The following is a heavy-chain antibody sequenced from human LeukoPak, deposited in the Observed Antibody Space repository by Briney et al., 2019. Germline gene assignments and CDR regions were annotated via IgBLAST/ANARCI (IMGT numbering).Heavy chain of an antibody. D-gene: IGHD6-13*01. J-gene: IGHJ5*02. Sequence: SETLSLTCTVSGGSISSYYWSWIRQPPGKGLEWIGYVYYSGSTNYNPSLKSRVYISVDTSKNQFSLKLRSVTAADTAVYYCVRAAGSSSWSTWGQGALVTDSS. V-gene: IGHV4-59*01. CDR3: VRAAGSSSWST. CDR1: GGSISSYY. CDR2: VYYSGST.